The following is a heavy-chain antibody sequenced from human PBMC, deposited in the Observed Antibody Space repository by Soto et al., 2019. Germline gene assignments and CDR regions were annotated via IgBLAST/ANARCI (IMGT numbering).Heavy chain of an antibody. V-gene: IGHV3-23*01. CDR2: ISDSGGST. J-gene: IGHJ4*02. D-gene: IGHD2-21*02. Sequence: GGSLRLSCAASGFTFSSYAMSWVRQAPGKGLEWVSAISDSGGSTYYADSVKGRFIISRDSSKNTLYLQMNSLRAEDTAVYYCAKEELAYCGGDCYSAAFDYWGQGTLVTVSS. CDR3: AKEELAYCGGDCYSAAFDY. CDR1: GFTFSSYA.